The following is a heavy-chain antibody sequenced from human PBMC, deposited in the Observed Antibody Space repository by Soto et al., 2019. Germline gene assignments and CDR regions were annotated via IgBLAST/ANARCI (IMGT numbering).Heavy chain of an antibody. CDR3: AKVQGSGSGLYYFYYYGMDV. CDR2: VSGNGLST. V-gene: IGHV3-23*01. J-gene: IGHJ6*02. Sequence: GGSLRLSCAASGFTFISYAFIWFGQSPGKGRQCVSTVSGNGLSTYYADSVKGRFTISRDNSRNTLYLQMNSLRAEDTAVYYCAKVQGSGSGLYYFYYYGMDVWGQGTTVTVSS. CDR1: GFTFISYA. D-gene: IGHD3-10*01.